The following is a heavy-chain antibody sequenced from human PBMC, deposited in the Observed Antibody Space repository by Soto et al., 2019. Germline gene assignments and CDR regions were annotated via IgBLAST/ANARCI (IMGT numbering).Heavy chain of an antibody. J-gene: IGHJ6*02. Sequence: SVKVSCKASGYTFTSYAISWVRQTPGQGLEWMVGIIPIFGTANYAQKFQGRVTLTADESTSTAYMELSSLRSEDTAVYYCAREYLAIFGVVIIESHGMDVWGQGTTVTVSS. CDR1: GYTFTSYA. V-gene: IGHV1-69*13. CDR3: AREYLAIFGVVIIESHGMDV. CDR2: IIPIFGTA. D-gene: IGHD3-3*01.